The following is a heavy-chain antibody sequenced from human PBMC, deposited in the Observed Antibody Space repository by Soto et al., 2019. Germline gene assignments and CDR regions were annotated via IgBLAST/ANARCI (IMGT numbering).Heavy chain of an antibody. V-gene: IGHV3-11*01. CDR3: ARDTYGDYNTPPTYNGFDV. D-gene: IGHD4-17*01. CDR2: ISASGRTT. Sequence: PGGSLRLSCAASGFMFSDFYMSWIRQAPGKGLEWVSYISASGRTTRYADSVKGRFTISRDNAKRSVSLQMNSLRAEDTAVYYCARDTYGDYNTPPTYNGFDVWGQGTTVTVSS. J-gene: IGHJ6*02. CDR1: GFMFSDFY.